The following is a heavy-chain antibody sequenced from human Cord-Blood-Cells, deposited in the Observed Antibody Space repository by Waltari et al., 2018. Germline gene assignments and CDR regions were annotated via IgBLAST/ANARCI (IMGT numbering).Heavy chain of an antibody. Sequence: EVQLVESGGGLVKPGGSLRLSCAASGFTFSNAWMSWVRQAPGKGLEWVGRIKSKTDSGTTDYAAPVKGRFTISRDDSKNTLYLQMNSLKTEDTAVYYCTTPRGYWGQGTLVTVSS. CDR1: GFTFSNAW. CDR3: TTPRGY. V-gene: IGHV3-15*01. CDR2: IKSKTDSGTT. J-gene: IGHJ4*02.